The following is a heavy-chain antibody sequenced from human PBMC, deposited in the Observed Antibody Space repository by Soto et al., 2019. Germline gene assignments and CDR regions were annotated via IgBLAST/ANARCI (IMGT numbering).Heavy chain of an antibody. Sequence: GGSLRLSCAASGFTFSSYAMHWVRQAPGKGLEYVSAISSNGGSTYYANSVKGRFTISRDNSKNTLYLQMGSLRAEDMAVYYCARVGRGELNSYYGMDVWGQGTTVAVSS. V-gene: IGHV3-64*01. CDR1: GFTFSSYA. CDR3: ARVGRGELNSYYGMDV. J-gene: IGHJ6*02. CDR2: ISSNGGST. D-gene: IGHD1-26*01.